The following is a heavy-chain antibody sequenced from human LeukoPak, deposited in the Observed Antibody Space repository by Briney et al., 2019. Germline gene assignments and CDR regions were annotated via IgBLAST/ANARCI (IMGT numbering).Heavy chain of an antibody. D-gene: IGHD3-9*01. CDR1: GGSISSGDYY. V-gene: IGHV4-30-4*08. CDR2: IYYSGST. J-gene: IGHJ4*02. Sequence: PSETLSLTCTVSGGSISSGDYYWSWIRQPPGKGLEWIGYIYYSGSTYYNPSLKSRVTISVDTSKNQFSLKLSSVTAADTAVYYCARSGDIFGSPSTDYWAREPWSPSPQ. CDR3: ARSGDIFGSPSTDY.